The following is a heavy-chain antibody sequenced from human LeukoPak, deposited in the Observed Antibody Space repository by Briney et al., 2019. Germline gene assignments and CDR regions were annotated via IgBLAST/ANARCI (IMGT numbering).Heavy chain of an antibody. CDR1: GYTFTSYD. J-gene: IGHJ4*02. CDR2: MNPNSGNT. CDR3: ARRFRGVIGDGY. D-gene: IGHD3-10*01. V-gene: IGHV1-8*01. Sequence: ASVKVSCKASGYTFTSYDINWVRQATGQGLEWMGRMNPNSGNTGYAQKFQGRVTMTRNTSISTAYMELSSLRSEDTAVYYCARRFRGVIGDGYWGQGTLVTVSS.